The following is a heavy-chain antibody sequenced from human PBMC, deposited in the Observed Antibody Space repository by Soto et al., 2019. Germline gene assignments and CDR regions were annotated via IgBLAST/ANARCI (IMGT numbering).Heavy chain of an antibody. CDR2: ISGSGGST. J-gene: IGHJ4*02. CDR3: AKDVGRGYYYDSSGPGYYFDY. CDR1: GFTFSSYA. Sequence: GGSLRLSCAASGFTFSSYAMSWVRQAPGKGLEWVSAISGSGGSTYYADSVKGRFTISRDNSKNTLYLQMNSLRAEDTAVYYCAKDVGRGYYYDSSGPGYYFDYWGQGTLVTVSS. D-gene: IGHD3-22*01. V-gene: IGHV3-23*01.